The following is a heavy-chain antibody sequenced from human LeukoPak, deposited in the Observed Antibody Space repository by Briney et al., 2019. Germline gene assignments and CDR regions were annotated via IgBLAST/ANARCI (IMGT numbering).Heavy chain of an antibody. V-gene: IGHV1-2*06. Sequence: ASVKVSCKASGYTFTGYYMHRVRQAPGQGLEWMGRINPNTGGTYYAQKFQDRVTMTRDTSISTAYLELSRLRSDDTAVYFCARTHAYDSSAGGVDYWGQGTLVTVSS. J-gene: IGHJ4*02. CDR2: INPNTGGT. CDR3: ARTHAYDSSAGGVDY. D-gene: IGHD3-22*01. CDR1: GYTFTGYY.